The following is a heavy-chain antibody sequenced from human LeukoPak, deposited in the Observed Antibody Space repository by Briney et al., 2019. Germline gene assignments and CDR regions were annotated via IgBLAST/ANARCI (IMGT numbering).Heavy chain of an antibody. Sequence: PGGSLRLSCAASGFTFSSYAMSWVRQAPGKGLEWVSAISGSGGSIYYADSVKGRFTISRDNSKNTLYLQMNSLRAEDTAVYYCAKDQMQLELLSFDYWGQGTLVTVSS. J-gene: IGHJ4*02. V-gene: IGHV3-23*01. D-gene: IGHD1-7*01. CDR2: ISGSGGSI. CDR1: GFTFSSYA. CDR3: AKDQMQLELLSFDY.